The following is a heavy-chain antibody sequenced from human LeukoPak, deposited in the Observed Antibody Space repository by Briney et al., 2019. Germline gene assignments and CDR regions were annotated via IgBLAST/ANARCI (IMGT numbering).Heavy chain of an antibody. Sequence: ASVKVSCKASGYTFTIYYMHWVRQAPGQGLEWMGLINSSGGSTSCAQKFQGRVTMTRDMSTSTVYMELSSLRSEDTAVYYCARDAGYSSSISVHAFDIWGQGTMVTVSS. J-gene: IGHJ3*02. V-gene: IGHV1-46*01. CDR2: INSSGGST. D-gene: IGHD6-6*01. CDR1: GYTFTIYY. CDR3: ARDAGYSSSISVHAFDI.